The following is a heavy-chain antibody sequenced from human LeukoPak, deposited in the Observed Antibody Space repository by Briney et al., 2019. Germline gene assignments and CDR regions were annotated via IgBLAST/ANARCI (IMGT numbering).Heavy chain of an antibody. V-gene: IGHV4-34*01. D-gene: IGHD4-17*01. CDR3: AQGHDYGDYLNWFDP. J-gene: IGHJ5*02. CDR1: GGSFSDYY. CDR2: INHSGST. Sequence: SETLSLTCAVYGGSFSDYYWSWIRQPPGKGLEWIGEINHSGSTNYNPSLKSRVTISVDTSKNQFSLKLSSVTAADTAVYYCAQGHDYGDYLNWFDPWGQGTLSPSPQ.